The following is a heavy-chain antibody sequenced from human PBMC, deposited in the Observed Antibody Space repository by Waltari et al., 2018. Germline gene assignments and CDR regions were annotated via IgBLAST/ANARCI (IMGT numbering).Heavy chain of an antibody. Sequence: QVQLQLWGAGLLKPSETLSLTCAVYGGSFSDYYWTWIRQPPGMGLEGIGEIKHTGNTNSNPALKSRVTLSIDTSKSQISLTLRSVTAADTAVYYCARPLPVGGYYWDLWAQGTLVTVSS. CDR1: GGSFSDYY. J-gene: IGHJ5*02. V-gene: IGHV4-34*01. CDR3: ARPLPVGGYYWDL. D-gene: IGHD3-22*01. CDR2: IKHTGNT.